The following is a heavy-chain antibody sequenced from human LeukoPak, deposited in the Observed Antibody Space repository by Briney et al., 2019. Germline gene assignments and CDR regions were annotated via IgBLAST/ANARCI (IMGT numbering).Heavy chain of an antibody. CDR3: ARAPEDAFDI. CDR2: ISSSGST. CDR1: GDSISSGDYY. V-gene: IGHV4-61*02. J-gene: IGHJ3*02. Sequence: PSQTLSLTCTVSGDSISSGDYYWRWIRQPAGKGLEWIGRISSSGSTNYNPSLKSRVTISVDTSKNQFSLKLSSVTAADTAVYYCARAPEDAFDIWGQGTMVTVSS. D-gene: IGHD1-14*01.